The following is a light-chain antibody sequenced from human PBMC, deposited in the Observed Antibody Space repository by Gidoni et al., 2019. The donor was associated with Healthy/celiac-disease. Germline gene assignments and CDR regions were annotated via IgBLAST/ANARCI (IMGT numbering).Light chain of an antibody. CDR3: CSYAGSSTSHVV. Sequence: QSALTQPASVSGSPGQSITISCTGTSSDVGSYNLFSWYQQHPGKAPKLMIYEVSKRPSGVSNRFSGSKSCNTASLTISGLQAEDEADYYCCSYAGSSTSHVVFGGGTKLTVL. J-gene: IGLJ2*01. V-gene: IGLV2-23*02. CDR2: EVS. CDR1: SSDVGSYNL.